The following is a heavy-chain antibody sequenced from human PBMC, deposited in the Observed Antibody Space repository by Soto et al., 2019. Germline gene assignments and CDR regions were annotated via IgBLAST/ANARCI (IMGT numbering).Heavy chain of an antibody. D-gene: IGHD5-12*01. CDR1: GFTFSSYS. V-gene: IGHV3-48*01. Sequence: EVQLVESGGGLVQPGGSLRLSCAASGFTFSSYSMNWVRQAPGKGLEWVSYISSSSSTIYYADSVKGRFTISRDNAKNALYPQMNSLRADDTAVYYCARADSGYAHGYYYYGMDVWGQGTTVTVSS. CDR3: ARADSGYAHGYYYYGMDV. CDR2: ISSSSSTI. J-gene: IGHJ6*02.